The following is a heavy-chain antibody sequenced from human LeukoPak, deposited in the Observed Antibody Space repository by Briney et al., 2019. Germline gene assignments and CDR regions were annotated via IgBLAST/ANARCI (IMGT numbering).Heavy chain of an antibody. J-gene: IGHJ4*02. CDR2: ISGDGGST. D-gene: IGHD4-17*01. Sequence: RPGGSLTLSCPLSGLTFDDCAMHWVRQAPGKGLEWVSFISGDGGSTYYADSVKGRFTISRDNSKNSLYLQMNSLRTEDTALYYCAKDFQYTVTTEYYFDYWGQGTLVTVSS. CDR3: AKDFQYTVTTEYYFDY. CDR1: GLTFDDCA. V-gene: IGHV3-43*02.